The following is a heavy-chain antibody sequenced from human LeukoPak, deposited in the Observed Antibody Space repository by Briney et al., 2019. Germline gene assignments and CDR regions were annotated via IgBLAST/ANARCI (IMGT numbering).Heavy chain of an antibody. CDR1: GVSISSYY. J-gene: IGHJ5*02. CDR3: ARGGCGGDCYGPTYNWFDP. D-gene: IGHD2-21*02. V-gene: IGHV4-59*01. CDR2: IYYSGST. Sequence: SETLSLTCTVSGVSISSYYWSWIRQPPGKGLEWIGYIYYSGSTNYNPSLKSRVTISVDTSKNQFSLKLSSVTAADTAVYYCARGGCGGDCYGPTYNWFDPWGQGTLVTVSS.